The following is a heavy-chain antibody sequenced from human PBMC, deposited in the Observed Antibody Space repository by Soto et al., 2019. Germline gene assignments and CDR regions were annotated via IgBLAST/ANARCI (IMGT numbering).Heavy chain of an antibody. V-gene: IGHV4-39*01. J-gene: IGHJ6*02. CDR2: IYYSGST. CDR1: GGSISSSSYY. D-gene: IGHD6-19*01. CDR3: ASLAVAGHYYYYGMDV. Sequence: SETLSLTCTVSGGSISSSSYYWGWIRQPPGKGLEWIGSIYYSGSTYYNPSLKSRVTISVDTSKNQFSLKLSSVTAADTAVYYCASLAVAGHYYYYGMDVWGQGTTVTVSS.